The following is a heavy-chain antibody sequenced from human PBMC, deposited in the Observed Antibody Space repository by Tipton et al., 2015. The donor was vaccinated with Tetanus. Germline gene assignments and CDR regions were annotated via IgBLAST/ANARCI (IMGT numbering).Heavy chain of an antibody. V-gene: IGHV4-39*07. CDR3: ASLHVDYYDSSGYYYPHY. Sequence: TLSLTCTVSGGSISSSSYYWGWIRQPPGKGLEWIGEINHSGSTNYNPSLKSRVTISVDTSKNQFSLKLSSVTAADTAVYYCASLHVDYYDSSGYYYPHYWGQGTLVTVSS. D-gene: IGHD3-22*01. CDR2: INHSGST. J-gene: IGHJ4*02. CDR1: GGSISSSSYY.